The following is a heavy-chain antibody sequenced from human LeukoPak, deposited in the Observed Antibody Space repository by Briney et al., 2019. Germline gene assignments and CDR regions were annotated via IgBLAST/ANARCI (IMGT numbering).Heavy chain of an antibody. J-gene: IGHJ6*02. CDR3: ARDAPSGYSSSQDGMDV. D-gene: IGHD6-13*01. CDR2: IYYSGST. Sequence: SETLSLTCTVSGGSISSSSYYWGWIRQPPGKGLEWIGSIYYSGSTNYNPSLKSRVTISVDTSKNQFSLKLSSVTAADTAVYYCARDAPSGYSSSQDGMDVWGQGTTVTVSS. CDR1: GGSISSSSYY. V-gene: IGHV4-39*07.